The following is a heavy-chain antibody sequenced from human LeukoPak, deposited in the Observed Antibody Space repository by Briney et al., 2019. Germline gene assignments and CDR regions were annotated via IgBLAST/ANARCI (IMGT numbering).Heavy chain of an antibody. Sequence: ASVKVSCKASGYTFTGYYMHWVRQAPGQGLEWMGWINPNSGGTNYAQKFQGRVTMTRDTSISTAYMELSRLRSDDTAVYYCARVSMVVTLNWFDPWGQGTLVTVSS. D-gene: IGHD4-23*01. CDR1: GYTFTGYY. V-gene: IGHV1-2*02. CDR2: INPNSGGT. CDR3: ARVSMVVTLNWFDP. J-gene: IGHJ5*02.